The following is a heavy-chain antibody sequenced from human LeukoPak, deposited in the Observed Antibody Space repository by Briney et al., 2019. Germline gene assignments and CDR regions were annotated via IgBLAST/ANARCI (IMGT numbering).Heavy chain of an antibody. CDR3: VRHVPVSYPSGFDY. Sequence: GESLKISCKGSGYNFATKWIGWVRQMPGKGLEGMGIIYPGDSDTRYSPSFQDQVTVSADKSINTAYLQWSSLKASDTAIYYCVRHVPVSYPSGFDYWGQGTLVTVSS. J-gene: IGHJ4*02. CDR2: IYPGDSDT. D-gene: IGHD3-10*01. CDR1: GYNFATKW. V-gene: IGHV5-51*01.